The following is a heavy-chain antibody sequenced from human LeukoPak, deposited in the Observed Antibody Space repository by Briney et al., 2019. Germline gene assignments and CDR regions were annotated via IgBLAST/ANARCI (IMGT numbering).Heavy chain of an antibody. CDR3: VAAAAAALFDY. D-gene: IGHD6-13*01. V-gene: IGHV1-69*13. CDR2: IIPIFGTA. Sequence: PVKVSCKASGYTFTSYAISWVRQAPGQGLEWMGGIIPIFGTANYAQKFQGRVTITADESTSTAYMELSSLRSEDTAVYYCVAAAAAALFDYWGQGTLVTVSS. CDR1: GYTFTSYA. J-gene: IGHJ4*02.